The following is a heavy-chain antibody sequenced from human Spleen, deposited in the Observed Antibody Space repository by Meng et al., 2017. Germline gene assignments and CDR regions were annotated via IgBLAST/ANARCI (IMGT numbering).Heavy chain of an antibody. D-gene: IGHD3-10*01. V-gene: IGHV1-18*01. CDR1: GYTFTSYG. CDR3: ARDWGWFGELSGWDP. CDR2: ISVYNGNT. Sequence: ALVKVSCKASGYTFTSYGINWVRQAPGQGLEWMGWISVYNGNTNYAQKVQGRVTMTTDTSTSTAYMELRSLRSDDTAVYYCARDWGWFGELSGWDPWGQGTLVTVSS. J-gene: IGHJ5*02.